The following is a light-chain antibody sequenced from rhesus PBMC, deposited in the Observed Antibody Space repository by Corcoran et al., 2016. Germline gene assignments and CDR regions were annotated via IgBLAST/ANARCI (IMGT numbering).Light chain of an antibody. Sequence: DIQMTQSPSSLSASVGDRVTITCRASQTISSYLAWYQQKPGKVPKLLIYAASTLQSGVPSRFSGSGSRTDFTLTISILQPEDFATYYCQQHNSHPYSFGQGTKVEIK. CDR2: AAS. CDR3: QQHNSHPYS. V-gene: IGKV1-44*03. CDR1: QTISSY. J-gene: IGKJ2*01.